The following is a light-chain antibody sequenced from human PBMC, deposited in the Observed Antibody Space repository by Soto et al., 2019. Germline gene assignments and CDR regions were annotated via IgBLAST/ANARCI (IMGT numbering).Light chain of an antibody. CDR1: QSVSSY. V-gene: IGKV3-11*01. CDR2: DAS. J-gene: IGKJ5*01. CDR3: QQRSNWLIT. Sequence: ESVLTQSPATLSFSPWEIGTLSWRASQSVSSYLAWYQQKPGQAPRLLIYDASNRATGIPARFSGSGSGTDFTLTISSLEPEDFAVYYCQQRSNWLITFGQGTRLEIK.